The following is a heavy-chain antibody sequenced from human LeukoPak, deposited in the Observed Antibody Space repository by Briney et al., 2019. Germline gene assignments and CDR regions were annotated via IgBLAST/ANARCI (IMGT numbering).Heavy chain of an antibody. D-gene: IGHD6-19*01. CDR1: GYSFTSYW. CDR3: ARHLEIKAVAGPADLDYYYYGMDV. J-gene: IGHJ6*02. Sequence: PGESLKISCKGSGYSFTSYWIGWVRQMPGKGLEWIGSIYPADSDTRYSPSFQGQVTISADKSISTAYLQWSSLKASDTAMYYCARHLEIKAVAGPADLDYYYYGMDVWGQGTTVTVSS. V-gene: IGHV5-51*01. CDR2: IYPADSDT.